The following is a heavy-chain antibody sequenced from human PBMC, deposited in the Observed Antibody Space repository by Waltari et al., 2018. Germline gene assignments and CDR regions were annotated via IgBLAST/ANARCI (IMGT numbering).Heavy chain of an antibody. J-gene: IGHJ4*02. D-gene: IGHD5-12*01. CDR1: GFTFSSYW. CDR3: ARAVDVADY. Sequence: EIQVVESGGGLVQPGGSLRLSCAASGFTFSSYWMSWVRQGPGKGLEWVANIKQDGSAKFYLDSVKGRFTISRDNAKNTLYLQMNSLRAEDTALYYCARAVDVADYWGQGTLVTVSS. V-gene: IGHV3-7*01. CDR2: IKQDGSAK.